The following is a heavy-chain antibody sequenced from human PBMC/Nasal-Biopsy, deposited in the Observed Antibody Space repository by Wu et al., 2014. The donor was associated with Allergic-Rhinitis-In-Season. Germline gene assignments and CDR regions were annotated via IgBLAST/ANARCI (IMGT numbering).Heavy chain of an antibody. D-gene: IGHD4-17*01. J-gene: IGHJ3*02. CDR1: NYSIGSGYY. Sequence: TLSLTCTVSNYSIGSGYYWGWIRLSPGKGLEWIGTVYHTGTTYYTPSLRSRVTLSMDTSKNQFSLRLTSVTAGDTAVYYCARVYGDLWAHDSFDIWGQGQWSPSLQ. V-gene: IGHV4-38-2*02. CDR2: VYHTGTT. CDR3: ARVYGDLWAHDSFDI.